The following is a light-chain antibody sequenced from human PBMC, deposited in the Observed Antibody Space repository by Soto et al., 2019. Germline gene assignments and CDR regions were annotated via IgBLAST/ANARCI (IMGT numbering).Light chain of an antibody. J-gene: IGLJ3*02. V-gene: IGLV2-11*01. CDR2: DVT. CDR1: SSDVGAYNY. CDR3: CSYSGTSVLM. Sequence: QSALTQPRSVSGSPGQSVTISCTGTSSDVGAYNYVSWYQHHPGRGPKLMLCDVTQRPSGVPHRFSGSKSGNTASLIIYGLQAEEDAYYYCCSYSGTSVLMFGGGTKVNV.